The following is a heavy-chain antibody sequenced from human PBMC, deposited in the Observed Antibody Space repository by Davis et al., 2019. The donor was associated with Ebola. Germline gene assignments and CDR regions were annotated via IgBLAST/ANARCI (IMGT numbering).Heavy chain of an antibody. D-gene: IGHD3-9*01. Sequence: GGSLRLSCAASGFTFNTYAMIWVRQAPGKGLEWVSGINWNGGSTGYADSVKGRFTISRDNAKNSLYLEMRSLRAEDTASYYCARVNAVTGYSRFDPWGQGTLVTVSS. J-gene: IGHJ5*02. V-gene: IGHV3-20*04. CDR1: GFTFNTYA. CDR3: ARVNAVTGYSRFDP. CDR2: INWNGGST.